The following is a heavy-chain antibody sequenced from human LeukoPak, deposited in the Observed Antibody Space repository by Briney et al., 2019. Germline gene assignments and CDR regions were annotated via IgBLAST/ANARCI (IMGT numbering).Heavy chain of an antibody. CDR3: AKEGGLGYCSGASCAFAY. CDR1: GFTFSSYA. Sequence: GGSLRLSCAASGFTFSSYAMSWVRQAPGKGLEWVSAISGSGGSTYYADSVKGRFTISRDNSKNTLFLQMNSLRVDDTAVYYCAKEGGLGYCSGASCAFAYWGQGTPVTVSS. CDR2: ISGSGGST. D-gene: IGHD2-15*01. V-gene: IGHV3-23*01. J-gene: IGHJ4*02.